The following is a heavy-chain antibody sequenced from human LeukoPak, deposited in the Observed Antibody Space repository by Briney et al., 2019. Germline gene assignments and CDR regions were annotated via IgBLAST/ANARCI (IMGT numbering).Heavy chain of an antibody. CDR2: IYYSGST. CDR3: ARASGIRYFDWLFLPVDY. V-gene: IGHV4-59*01. CDR1: GGSISSYY. J-gene: IGHJ4*02. D-gene: IGHD3-9*01. Sequence: PSETLSLTCTVSGGSISSYYWSWIRQPPGKGLEWIGYIYYSGSTNYNPSLKSRVTISVDTSKNQFSLKLSSVTAADTAVYYCARASGIRYFDWLFLPVDYWGQGTLVTVSS.